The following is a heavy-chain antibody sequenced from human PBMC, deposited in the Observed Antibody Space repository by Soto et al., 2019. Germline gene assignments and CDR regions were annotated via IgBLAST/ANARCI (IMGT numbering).Heavy chain of an antibody. J-gene: IGHJ4*02. V-gene: IGHV4-38-2*02. CDR3: AREKVGTTFFDN. Sequence: SETLSLTXSVSGFAISRGYYWSWVRQPPGKGLEWIGSIYPSVSSYHNPSLATRLRLSIDTSRNQFTLNLTSVTAADTALYFCAREKVGTTFFDNWGQGIQVTVSS. CDR2: IYPSVSS. D-gene: IGHD1-1*01. CDR1: GFAISRGYY.